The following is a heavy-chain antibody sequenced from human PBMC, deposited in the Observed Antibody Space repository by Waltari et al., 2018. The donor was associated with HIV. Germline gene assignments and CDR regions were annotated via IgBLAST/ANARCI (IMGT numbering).Heavy chain of an antibody. CDR3: ARAGIRSSPTLYYGMDV. CDR2: IYYSGST. D-gene: IGHD6-6*01. V-gene: IGHV4-59*01. Sequence: QVQLQESGPGLVKPSETLSLTCTVPGGSISSYYWSWIRQPPGKGLEWLGYIYYSGSTNYNPSLKSRVTISVDTSKNQFSLKLSSVTAADTAVYYCARAGIRSSPTLYYGMDVWGQGTTVTVSS. J-gene: IGHJ6*02. CDR1: GGSISSYY.